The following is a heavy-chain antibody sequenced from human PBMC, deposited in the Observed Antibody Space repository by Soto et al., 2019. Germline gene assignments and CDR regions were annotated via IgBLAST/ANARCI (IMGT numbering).Heavy chain of an antibody. J-gene: IGHJ4*02. Sequence: EVQLLESGAGLVQPGGSLRLSCAASGFTFSSYAMSWVRQAPGKGLEWVSGISTSGDSTYYADSVKGRFTISRDNSKDTLYLQMNSLRAGDTDVYYCAINSRYCSSTSCYDDWGQGTLVTVSS. D-gene: IGHD2-2*01. V-gene: IGHV3-23*01. CDR3: AINSRYCSSTSCYDD. CDR2: ISTSGDST. CDR1: GFTFSSYA.